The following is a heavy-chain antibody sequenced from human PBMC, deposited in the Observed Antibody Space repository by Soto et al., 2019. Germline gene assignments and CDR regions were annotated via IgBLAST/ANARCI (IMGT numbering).Heavy chain of an antibody. CDR3: ASPPKYSTSSTFDF. J-gene: IGHJ4*02. Sequence: QVQLVQSGAEVKKPGSSVKVSCKASGGAFTSYAISWVRQAPGQGLEWMGGIIPIFGTANYPQKFQGRVTITADESTSTAYMELSSLRSEDTAVYYCASPPKYSTSSTFDFWGQGTLVTVSS. CDR2: IIPIFGTA. D-gene: IGHD6-6*01. CDR1: GGAFTSYA. V-gene: IGHV1-69*01.